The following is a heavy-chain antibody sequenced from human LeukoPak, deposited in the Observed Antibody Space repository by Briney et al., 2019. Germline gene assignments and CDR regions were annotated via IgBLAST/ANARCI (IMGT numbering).Heavy chain of an antibody. CDR2: ISYDVATT. D-gene: IGHD3-16*01. CDR3: ARDLGATFGFLIPSHQAIDY. CDR1: GFSFNRFA. Sequence: GGSLRLSCLASGFSFNRFALHWVRQAPGKGLEWLAVISYDVATTYYANSVKGRFIISRDNSKDTVFVQMSSLRPEDTATYYCARDLGATFGFLIPSHQAIDYRGQGALVTVSS. V-gene: IGHV3-30*04. J-gene: IGHJ4*02.